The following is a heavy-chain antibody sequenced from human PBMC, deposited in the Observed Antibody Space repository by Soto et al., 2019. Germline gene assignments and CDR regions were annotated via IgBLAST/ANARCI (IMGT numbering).Heavy chain of an antibody. J-gene: IGHJ6*02. Sequence: GGSLRLSCAASRLTFSSYAMSWVRQAPGKGLEWVSAISPSGASTYYADSVKGRFTISRDNSKNTLFLQMNSLTAEDTALYYCAKHLSSSRRLTYYYYYGMDVWGQGTTVTVSS. CDR1: RLTFSSYA. D-gene: IGHD6-13*01. V-gene: IGHV3-23*01. CDR3: AKHLSSSRRLTYYYYYGMDV. CDR2: ISPSGAST.